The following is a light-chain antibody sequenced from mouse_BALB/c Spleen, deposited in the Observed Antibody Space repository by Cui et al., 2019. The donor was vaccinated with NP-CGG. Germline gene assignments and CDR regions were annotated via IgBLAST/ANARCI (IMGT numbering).Light chain of an antibody. CDR1: IGAVTTSNY. CDR3: ALWYSNHWV. Sequence: QAVVTQESALTTSPGETLTLTCRPSIGAVTTSNYANWVQEKPDHLFTGLTGGTNNRAPGVPARFSGSLIGDKAALTITGAQTEDEAIYFCALWYSNHWVFGGGTQLTVL. CDR2: GTN. V-gene: IGLV1*01. J-gene: IGLJ1*01.